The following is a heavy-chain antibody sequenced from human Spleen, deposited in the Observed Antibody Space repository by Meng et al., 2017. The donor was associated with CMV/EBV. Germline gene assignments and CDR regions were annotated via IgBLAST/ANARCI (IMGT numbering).Heavy chain of an antibody. V-gene: IGHV1-2*02. D-gene: IGHD6-19*01. CDR3: ARDRGYNSGWYSMDWFDP. Sequence: ASVKVSCKASGYRFTDHYFHWVRQAPGQGLEWMGWIYPNSGGTHYAQKFQGRLTVTRDTSISTGYMELSSLGSDDTAVYYCARDRGYNSGWYSMDWFDPWGQGTLVTVSS. CDR2: IYPNSGGT. J-gene: IGHJ5*02. CDR1: GYRFTDHY.